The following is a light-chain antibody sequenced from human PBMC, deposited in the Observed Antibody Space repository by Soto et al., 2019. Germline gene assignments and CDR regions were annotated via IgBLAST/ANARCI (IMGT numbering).Light chain of an antibody. Sequence: DIPMTQSPSSLSASVGDRVTITCQATQDIRDYLNWYQHKPGKAPKLLIYAASNLETGVPSRFSGSGSGTDFTFTISSLQPEDIATYYCQPYDHLQATFGPGTKVDIK. CDR3: QPYDHLQAT. V-gene: IGKV1-33*01. CDR1: QDIRDY. J-gene: IGKJ3*01. CDR2: AAS.